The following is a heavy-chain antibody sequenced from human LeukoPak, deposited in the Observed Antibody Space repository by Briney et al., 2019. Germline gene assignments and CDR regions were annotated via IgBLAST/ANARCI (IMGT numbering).Heavy chain of an antibody. CDR1: GGYISSSSYY. J-gene: IGHJ5*02. Sequence: PSETLSLTCTVSGGYISSSSYYWGWIRQPPGKGLEWIGSIYYSGSTYYNPSLKSRVTISVDTSKNQFSLKLSSVTAADTAVYYCARGGRISAFDPWGQGTLVTVSS. V-gene: IGHV4-39*07. CDR3: ARGGRISAFDP. D-gene: IGHD3-10*01. CDR2: IYYSGST.